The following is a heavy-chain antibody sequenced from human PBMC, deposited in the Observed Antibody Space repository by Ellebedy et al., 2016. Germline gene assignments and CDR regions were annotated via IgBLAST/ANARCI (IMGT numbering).Heavy chain of an antibody. Sequence: ASVKVSXXASGYTLTANFIHWARQAPGQGLEWLGWGDPNGGGTNYAQNFQDRVTMTRDRSINTAYMELNGLRPDDTAVYYCARGVGTSWFDPWGQGTLVTVSS. CDR3: ARGVGTSWFDP. J-gene: IGHJ5*02. V-gene: IGHV1-2*02. CDR2: GDPNGGGT. CDR1: GYTLTANF. D-gene: IGHD1-26*01.